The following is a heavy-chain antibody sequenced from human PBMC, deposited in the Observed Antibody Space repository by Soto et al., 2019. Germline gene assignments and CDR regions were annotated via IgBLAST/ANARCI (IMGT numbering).Heavy chain of an antibody. D-gene: IGHD3-22*01. CDR1: GFTFGSYA. Sequence: GGSLRLSCAASGFTFGSYAMHWVGQAPGKGLEWVAVISYDGSNKYYADSVKGRFTISRDNSKNTLYLQMNSLRAEDTAVYYSARENYYDSSGYYLYNWFDPWGQGTLVTVSS. CDR2: ISYDGSNK. CDR3: ARENYYDSSGYYLYNWFDP. V-gene: IGHV3-30-3*01. J-gene: IGHJ5*02.